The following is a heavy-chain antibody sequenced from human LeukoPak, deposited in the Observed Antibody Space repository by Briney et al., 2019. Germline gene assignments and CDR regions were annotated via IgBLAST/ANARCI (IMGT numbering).Heavy chain of an antibody. Sequence: ASVTVSCKASGYTFTGYYLHWVRQAPGQGLEWMGRFNPRSGGTNYAQKFQDRVTMTRDTSITTAYMELSRLRSDDTAVYYCARSTDIVATSGADYWGQGTLVTVSS. D-gene: IGHD5-12*01. CDR1: GYTFTGYY. J-gene: IGHJ4*02. V-gene: IGHV1-2*02. CDR2: FNPRSGGT. CDR3: ARSTDIVATSGADY.